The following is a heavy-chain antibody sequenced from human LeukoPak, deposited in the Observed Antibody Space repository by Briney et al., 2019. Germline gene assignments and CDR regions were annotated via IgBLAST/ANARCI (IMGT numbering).Heavy chain of an antibody. V-gene: IGHV5-51*01. D-gene: IGHD4/OR15-4a*01. CDR1: EYNFNIYW. Sequence: GKSLKISCKASEYNFNIYWIAWVRQMPGKGVEWMGMIYPDDSDTRYSPSFEGHVTISVDNSINTAYLQWSSLEASDTAIYYYARHIGLTTRYLDYWGQGPLVAVSS. J-gene: IGHJ4*02. CDR2: IYPDDSDT. CDR3: ARHIGLTTRYLDY.